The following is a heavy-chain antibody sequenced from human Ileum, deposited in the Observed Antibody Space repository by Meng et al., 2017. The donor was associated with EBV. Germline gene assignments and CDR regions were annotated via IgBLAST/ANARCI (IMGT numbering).Heavy chain of an antibody. V-gene: IGHV4-30-4*01. D-gene: IGHD3-10*01. CDR3: ARDGGGGSGSYYRWFES. J-gene: IGHJ5*01. CDR1: CGSINGGNYY. CDR2: IYYSGNT. Sequence: QVQLQESGPGLVKPSQTLSLTGAVSCGSINGGNYYWSWIRQPPGKGLEWIGYIYYSGNTYYNPSLKSRVTISVDTSKNQFSLNLNSVTAADTAVYYCARDGGGGSGSYYRWFESWGQGTLVTVSS.